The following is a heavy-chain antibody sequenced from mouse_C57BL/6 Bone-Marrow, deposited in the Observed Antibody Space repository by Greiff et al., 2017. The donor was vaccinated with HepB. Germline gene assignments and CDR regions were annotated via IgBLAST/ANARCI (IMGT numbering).Heavy chain of an antibody. J-gene: IGHJ4*01. CDR2: IDPSDSYT. CDR1: GYTFTSYW. D-gene: IGHD3-2*02. V-gene: IGHV1-59*01. CDR3: ARGSSGPLYAMDY. Sequence: QVQLQQPGAELVRPGTSVKLSCKASGYTFTSYWMHWVKQRPGQGLEWIGVIDPSDSYTNYNQKFKGKATLTVDTSSSTAYMQLSSLTSEDSAVYYCARGSSGPLYAMDYWGQGTSVTVSS.